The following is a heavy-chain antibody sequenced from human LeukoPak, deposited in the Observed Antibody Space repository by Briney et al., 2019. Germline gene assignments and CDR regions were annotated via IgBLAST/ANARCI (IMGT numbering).Heavy chain of an antibody. CDR3: ARVSSSWSNWFDP. V-gene: IGHV4-59*01. CDR2: IYSSGST. D-gene: IGHD6-13*01. J-gene: IGHJ5*02. Sequence: SQTLSLTCTVSGGSISSYYWIWIRQPPGKGLECIGYIYSSGSTNYNPSLKSRVTISVDTSKNQFSLKLSSVTAADTAVYYCARVSSSWSNWFDPWGQGTLVTVSS. CDR1: GGSISSYY.